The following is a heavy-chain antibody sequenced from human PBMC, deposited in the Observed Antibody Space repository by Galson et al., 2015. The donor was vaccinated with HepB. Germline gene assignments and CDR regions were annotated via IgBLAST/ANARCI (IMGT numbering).Heavy chain of an antibody. Sequence: TLSLTCTVSGGSISSGDYYWSWIRQPPGKGLEWIGYIYYSVSTYYNPSLKSRVTISVDTSKNQFSLKLNSVTAADTAVYYCARVGLQQLEVTDWGQGTLVTVSS. CDR3: ARVGLQQLEVTD. J-gene: IGHJ4*02. CDR2: IYYSVST. D-gene: IGHD2-21*01. V-gene: IGHV4-30-4*01. CDR1: GGSISSGDYY.